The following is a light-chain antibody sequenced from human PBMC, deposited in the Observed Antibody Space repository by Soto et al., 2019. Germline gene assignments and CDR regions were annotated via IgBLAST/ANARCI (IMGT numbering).Light chain of an antibody. CDR3: QQSYSTPYT. CDR2: AAS. CDR1: QSISSY. Sequence: DIQMTQSPSSLSASVGDRVTITCRASQSISSYLNWYQQKPGKAPNLLMYAASSLQSGVPSRFSGSGSGTDFTLSISSLQPEDFATYHCQQSYSTPYTFGQGTKLEIK. J-gene: IGKJ2*01. V-gene: IGKV1-39*01.